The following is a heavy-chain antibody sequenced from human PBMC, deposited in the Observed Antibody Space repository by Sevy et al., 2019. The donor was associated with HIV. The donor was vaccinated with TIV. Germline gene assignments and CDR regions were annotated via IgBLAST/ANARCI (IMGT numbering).Heavy chain of an antibody. D-gene: IGHD6-13*01. CDR1: GFTFSSYG. CDR3: AKDGGSGIAGY. J-gene: IGHJ4*02. CDR2: ISYDGSNK. Sequence: GGSLRLSCAASGFTFSSYGMHWVRQAPGKGLGWVAVISYDGSNKYYADSVKGRFTISRDNSKNTLYLQMNSLRAEDTAVYYCAKDGGSGIAGYWDQGTLVTVSS. V-gene: IGHV3-30*18.